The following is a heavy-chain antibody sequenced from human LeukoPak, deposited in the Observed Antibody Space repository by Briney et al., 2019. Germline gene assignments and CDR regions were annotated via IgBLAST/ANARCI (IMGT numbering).Heavy chain of an antibody. CDR2: ISYDGSNK. CDR3: ARDGFPYYYDSSGYSPHY. V-gene: IGHV3-30-3*01. D-gene: IGHD3-22*01. J-gene: IGHJ4*02. CDR1: GFTFSSYA. Sequence: GSLRLSCAASGFTFSSYAMHWVRQAPGKGLKWVAVISYDGSNKYYADSVKGRFTISRDNSKNTLYLQMNSLRAEDTAVYYCARDGFPYYYDSSGYSPHYWGQGTLVTVSS.